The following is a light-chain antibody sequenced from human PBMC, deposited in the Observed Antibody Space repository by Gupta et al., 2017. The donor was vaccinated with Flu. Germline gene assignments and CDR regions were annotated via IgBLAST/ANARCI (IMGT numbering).Light chain of an antibody. CDR1: RTVSSSF. CDR3: QQYGSSPFT. CDR2: GAS. J-gene: IGKJ3*01. V-gene: IGKV3-20*01. Sequence: ERATLSCRASRTVSSSFLAWYQQKPDQAPRLLIYGASSRATGIPDRFSGSGSGTDFTLTISRLEPEDFAVYYCQQYGSSPFTFGPGTKVDIK.